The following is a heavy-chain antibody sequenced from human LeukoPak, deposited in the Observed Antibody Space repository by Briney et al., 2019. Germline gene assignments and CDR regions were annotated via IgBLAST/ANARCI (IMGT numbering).Heavy chain of an antibody. J-gene: IGHJ4*02. CDR1: GFTFNSYA. Sequence: GGSLRLSCAASGFTFNSYAMSWVRQAPGKGLEWVSAISGSGGSTYYADSVKGRFTISRDNSKNTLYLQMNSLRPEDTAVYYCARRGGLQHFDFWGQGTLVTVSS. CDR2: ISGSGGST. CDR3: ARRGGLQHFDF. V-gene: IGHV3-23*01. D-gene: IGHD4-11*01.